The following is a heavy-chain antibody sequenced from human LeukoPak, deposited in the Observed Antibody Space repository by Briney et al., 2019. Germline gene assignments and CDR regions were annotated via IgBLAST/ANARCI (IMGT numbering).Heavy chain of an antibody. CDR1: GYSISSGYY. CDR2: IYHSGST. V-gene: IGHV4-38-2*01. CDR3: ARLINTAMVPDAFDI. J-gene: IGHJ3*02. Sequence: SETLSLTCAVSGYSISSGYYWGWIRQRPGKGLEWIGSIYHSGSTYYNPSLKSRVTISVDTSKNQFSLKLSSVTAADTAVYYCARLINTAMVPDAFDIWGQGTMVTVSS. D-gene: IGHD5-18*01.